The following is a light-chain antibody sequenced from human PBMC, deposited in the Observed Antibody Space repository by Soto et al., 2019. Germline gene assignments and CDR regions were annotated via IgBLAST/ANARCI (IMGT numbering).Light chain of an antibody. J-gene: IGLJ1*01. V-gene: IGLV2-14*03. Sequence: QSALTQPPSVSGSPGQSISSSCTGTRSDVGGYHYLSWYQQHPGKAPKVMIYEVTDRPAGVSSRFSGSKSGNTAYLTISGLQAEDEADYYCSSFTSSITYVFGTGTTLTVL. CDR3: SSFTSSITYV. CDR2: EVT. CDR1: RSDVGGYHY.